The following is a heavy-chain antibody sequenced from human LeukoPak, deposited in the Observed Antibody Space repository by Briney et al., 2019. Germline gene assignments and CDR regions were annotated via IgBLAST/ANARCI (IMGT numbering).Heavy chain of an antibody. CDR3: ARGHRITMVRGVIGWFDP. CDR1: GYTFTSYG. CDR2: ISAYNGNT. Sequence: ASVKVSCKASGYTFTSYGISWVRQAPGQGLEWMGWISAYNGNTNYAQKLQGRVTMTTDTSTSTAYMELRSLKSDDTAVYYCARGHRITMVRGVIGWFDPWGQGTLVTVSS. V-gene: IGHV1-18*01. D-gene: IGHD3-10*01. J-gene: IGHJ5*02.